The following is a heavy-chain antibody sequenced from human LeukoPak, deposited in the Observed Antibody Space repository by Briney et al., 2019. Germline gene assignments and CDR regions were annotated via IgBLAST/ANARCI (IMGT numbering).Heavy chain of an antibody. D-gene: IGHD3-10*01. V-gene: IGHV3-21*01. J-gene: IGHJ4*02. CDR3: ARDHDMFRGVPMYY. CDR1: GFTFSSHR. Sequence: PGGLLRFSCAASGFTFSSHRMNWVRQAPGKGLHWVSSISISSSFVYYADPVKGRFTITRDNAKNSLYLQMNSLRAEDTVVYYGARDHDMFRGVPMYYWGQGYLVTGSS. CDR2: ISISSSFV.